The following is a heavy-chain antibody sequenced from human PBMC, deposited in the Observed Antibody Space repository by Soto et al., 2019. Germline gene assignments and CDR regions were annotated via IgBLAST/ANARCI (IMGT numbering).Heavy chain of an antibody. V-gene: IGHV5-51*01. J-gene: IGHJ4*02. D-gene: IGHD6-6*01. CDR1: GYSFTSYW. CDR3: ARGTTGGDRPIAARLCDY. CDR2: IYPGDSDT. Sequence: GESLKISCKGSGYSFTSYWIGWVRQMPGKGLEWMGIIYPGDSDTRYSPSFQGQVTISADKSISTAYLQWSSLKASDTAMYYCARGTTGGDRPIAARLCDYWGQGTLVTVSS.